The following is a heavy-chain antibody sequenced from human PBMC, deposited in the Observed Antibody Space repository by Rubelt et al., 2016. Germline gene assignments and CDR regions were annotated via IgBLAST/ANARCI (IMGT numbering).Heavy chain of an antibody. J-gene: IGHJ4*02. Sequence: QVQLQESGPGLVKPSGTLSLTCAVSGDSISSNNWWSWVRQPPGKGLEWIAEIYHSGSTNYNSSLSVRVPISVYQSKTPFSLKLRSVTAADTAVYYCARAHGDTEFGVFYFDYWGQGTLVTVSS. CDR3: ARAHGDTEFGVFYFDY. CDR1: GDSISSNNW. V-gene: IGHV4-4*02. D-gene: IGHD4-17*01. CDR2: IYHSGST.